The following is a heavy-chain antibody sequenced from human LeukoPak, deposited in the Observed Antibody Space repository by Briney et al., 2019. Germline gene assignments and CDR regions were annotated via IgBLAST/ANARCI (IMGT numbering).Heavy chain of an antibody. J-gene: IGHJ4*02. CDR3: ARRSAAAGTNHGYY. V-gene: IGHV4-34*01. Sequence: KPSETLSLTCAVYGGSFSDYYWSWIRQPPGKGLEWIGEISHSGSTNYNPSLKSRVTMSVDTSKNQFSLKPTSVTAADTAVYYCARRSAAAGTNHGYYWGQGTLVTVSS. CDR2: ISHSGST. CDR1: GGSFSDYY. D-gene: IGHD6-13*01.